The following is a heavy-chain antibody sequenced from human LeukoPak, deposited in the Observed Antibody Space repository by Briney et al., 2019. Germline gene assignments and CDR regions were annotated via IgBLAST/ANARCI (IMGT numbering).Heavy chain of an antibody. V-gene: IGHV3-23*01. Sequence: PGGSLRLSCAASGFTFSSYAMSWVRQAPGKGLEWVSAISGSGDSTYYADSVKGRFTFSRDNSKNTLYLQMNSLRAEDTAVYYCAKDWGGYSSSSFDYWGQGILVTVSS. J-gene: IGHJ4*02. D-gene: IGHD6-6*01. CDR3: AKDWGGYSSSSFDY. CDR2: ISGSGDST. CDR1: GFTFSSYA.